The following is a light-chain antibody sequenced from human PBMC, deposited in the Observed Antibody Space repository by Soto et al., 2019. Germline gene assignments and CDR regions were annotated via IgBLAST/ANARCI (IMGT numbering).Light chain of an antibody. Sequence: QSALTQPASVSGSPGQSITISCTGTSSDVGGYNYVSWYQQHPGKAPKLMIYDVSNRPSGVSNRFSGSKSGNTASLTISGLHAEDQADYYCSSYTSSSPVVFGGGTKVTVL. CDR2: DVS. V-gene: IGLV2-14*01. CDR1: SSDVGGYNY. J-gene: IGLJ2*01. CDR3: SSYTSSSPVV.